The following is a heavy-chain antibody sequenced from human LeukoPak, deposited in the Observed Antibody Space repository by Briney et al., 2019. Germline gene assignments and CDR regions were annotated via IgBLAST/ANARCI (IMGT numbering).Heavy chain of an antibody. V-gene: IGHV4-30-4*08. D-gene: IGHD3-9*01. J-gene: IGHJ3*02. Sequence: PSETLSLTCTVSGGSISSGDYYWSWIRQPPGKGLEWIGYIYYSGSTYYNPSLKSRVTISVDTSKNQFSLKLGSVTAADTAAYYCASKTHLFDGALDIWGQGTMVTVSS. CDR1: GGSISSGDYY. CDR2: IYYSGST. CDR3: ASKTHLFDGALDI.